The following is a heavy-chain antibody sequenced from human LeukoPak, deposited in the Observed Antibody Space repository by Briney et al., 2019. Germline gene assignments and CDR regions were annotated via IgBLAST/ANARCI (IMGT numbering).Heavy chain of an antibody. CDR3: ASYYYDSSGYMHYGMDV. CDR2: IISSSSYI. Sequence: GGSLRLSCAASGFTFSSYSMNWVRQAPGKGLEWVSSIISSSSYIYYADSVKGRFTISRDNAKNSLYLQMNSLRAEDTAVYYCASYYYDSSGYMHYGMDVWGQGPTVTVSS. J-gene: IGHJ6*02. D-gene: IGHD3-22*01. V-gene: IGHV3-21*01. CDR1: GFTFSSYS.